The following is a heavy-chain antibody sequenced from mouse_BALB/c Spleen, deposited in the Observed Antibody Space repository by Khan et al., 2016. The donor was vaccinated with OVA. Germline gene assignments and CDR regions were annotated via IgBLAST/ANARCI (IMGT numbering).Heavy chain of an antibody. CDR2: INPTSGYT. CDR1: GYTFTSYT. V-gene: IGHV1-4*01. CDR3: ARDRIDY. Sequence: QVQLKQSGAELARPGASVKMSCKASGYTFTSYTIHWIKLRPGQGLEWIGYINPTSGYTDYNQKFKDKATLTADKSSSTAYMQLSSLTSDDSAVYYCARDRIDYWGQGTTLTVSS. J-gene: IGHJ2*01.